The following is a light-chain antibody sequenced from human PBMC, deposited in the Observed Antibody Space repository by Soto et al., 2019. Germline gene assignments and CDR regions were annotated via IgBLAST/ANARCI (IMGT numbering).Light chain of an antibody. CDR2: GAS. Sequence: EIVMTQSPATLSVSPGERDTLYCRAGQNDSSNLAWYQQNPGQAPRLLIYGASTRATGIPARFSGSGSGTEFTLTISSLQSEDFAVYYCQQYNNWPRTFGQGTKVDIK. CDR1: QNDSSN. V-gene: IGKV3-15*01. J-gene: IGKJ1*01. CDR3: QQYNNWPRT.